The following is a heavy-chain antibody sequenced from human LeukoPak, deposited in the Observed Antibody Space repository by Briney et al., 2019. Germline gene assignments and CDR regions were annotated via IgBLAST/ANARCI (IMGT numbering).Heavy chain of an antibody. CDR3: AHQIIVVVPAANNWFDP. CDR1: GFSLSTSGVG. D-gene: IGHD2-2*01. V-gene: IGHV2-5*01. CDR2: IYWNDDK. J-gene: IGHJ5*02. Sequence: KVSGPTLVNPTQTLTLTCTFSGFSLSTSGVGVGWIRQPPGKALEWLALIYWNDDKRYSPSLRSRLTITKDTSKNQVVLTMTNMDPVDTATYYCAHQIIVVVPAANNWFDPWGQGTLVTVSS.